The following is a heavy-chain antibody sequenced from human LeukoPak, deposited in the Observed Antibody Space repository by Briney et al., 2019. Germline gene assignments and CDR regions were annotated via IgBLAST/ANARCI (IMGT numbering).Heavy chain of an antibody. CDR1: GGSISSYY. J-gene: IGHJ4*02. CDR2: IYYSGST. Sequence: SETLSLTCTVSGGSISSYYWSWIRQPPGKGLEWIGYIYYSGSTNYNPSLKSRVTISVDTSKNQFSLKLSSVTAADTAVYYCASGGRTGRLFDYWGQGTLVTVSS. CDR3: ASGGRTGRLFDY. D-gene: IGHD3-16*01. V-gene: IGHV4-59*01.